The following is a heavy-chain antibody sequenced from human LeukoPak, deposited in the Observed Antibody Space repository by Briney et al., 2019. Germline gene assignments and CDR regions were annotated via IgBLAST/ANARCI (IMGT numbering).Heavy chain of an antibody. CDR2: INSDGSST. CDR1: GFTFTNYW. D-gene: IGHD1-26*01. V-gene: IGHV3-74*01. J-gene: IGHJ4*02. Sequence: GGSLTLSCAASGFTFTNYWMHWVRQAPGKGLVWVSRINSDGSSTSYADSVKGRFTISRDNAKNTLYLQMNSLRAEDTAVYYCARPVGGHGYWGQGTLVTVSS. CDR3: ARPVGGHGY.